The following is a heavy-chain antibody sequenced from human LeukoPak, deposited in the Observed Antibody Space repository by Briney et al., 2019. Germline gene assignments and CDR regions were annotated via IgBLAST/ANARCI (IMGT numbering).Heavy chain of an antibody. D-gene: IGHD2-15*01. J-gene: IGHJ4*02. CDR1: GGSISSYY. V-gene: IGHV4-39*01. CDR2: IYYSGST. CDR3: ASRLCSGGSCFPHYFDY. Sequence: SETLSLTCTVSGGSISSYYWGWIRQPPGKGLEWIGTIYYSGSTYYNPSLKSRVTISVDTSKNQFSLKLTSVTAADTAVYYCASRLCSGGSCFPHYFDYWGQGTLVTVSS.